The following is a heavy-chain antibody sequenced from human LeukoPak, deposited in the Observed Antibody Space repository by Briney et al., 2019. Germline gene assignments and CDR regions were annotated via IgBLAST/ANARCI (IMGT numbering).Heavy chain of an antibody. V-gene: IGHV4-59*08. CDR1: GGSFSGYY. D-gene: IGHD1-1*01. CDR3: ARLIHRELALDY. J-gene: IGHJ4*02. CDR2: IYYSGST. Sequence: SETLSLTCAVYGGSFSGYYWSWIRQPPGKGLEWIGYIYYSGSTNYNPSLKSRVTISVDTSKNQFSLKLSSVTAADTAVYYCARLIHRELALDYWGQGTLVTVSS.